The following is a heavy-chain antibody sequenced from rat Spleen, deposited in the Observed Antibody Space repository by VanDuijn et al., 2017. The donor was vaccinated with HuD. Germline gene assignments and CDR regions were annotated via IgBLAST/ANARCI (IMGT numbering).Heavy chain of an antibody. CDR1: GFTFSSYW. CDR3: ARQRGTMMVVITTSPYWYFDF. J-gene: IGHJ1*01. V-gene: IGHV5-58*01. D-gene: IGHD1-12*02. Sequence: EVQLVETGGGLVQPGRSLKLSCVASGFTFSSYWMYWIRQAPGKGLEWVSSINTDGGSSYYPDSVKGRFTISRDNAENTVYLQMDSLRSEDTATYYCARQRGTMMVVITTSPYWYFDFWGPGTMVTVSS. CDR2: INTDGGSS.